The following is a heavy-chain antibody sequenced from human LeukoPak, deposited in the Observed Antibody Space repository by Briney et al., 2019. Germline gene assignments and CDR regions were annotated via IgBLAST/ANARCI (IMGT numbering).Heavy chain of an antibody. CDR3: ARGRYYDFWSGCYINWFDP. Sequence: GGSLRLACAASGFTFSSYSMNWVRQAPGKGLEWVSSISSSSSYIYYADSVKGRFTISRDNAKNSLYLQMNSLRAEDTAVYYCARGRYYDFWSGCYINWFDPWGQGTLVTVSS. J-gene: IGHJ5*02. CDR2: ISSSSSYI. V-gene: IGHV3-21*01. CDR1: GFTFSSYS. D-gene: IGHD3-3*01.